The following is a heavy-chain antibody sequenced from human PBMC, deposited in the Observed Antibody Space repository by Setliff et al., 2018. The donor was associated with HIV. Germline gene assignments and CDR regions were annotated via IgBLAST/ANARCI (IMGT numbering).Heavy chain of an antibody. Sequence: ASVKVSCKASGDTFNNCAVTWVRQAPGQGLEWMGGIIPIFGIANYAQKFQGRVTITADESTSTAYMELRSLRSDDTAVYYCARDGVAAAGNDGMDVWGQGTTVTVSS. CDR1: GDTFNNCA. D-gene: IGHD6-13*01. J-gene: IGHJ6*02. CDR2: IIPIFGIA. V-gene: IGHV1-69*13. CDR3: ARDGVAAAGNDGMDV.